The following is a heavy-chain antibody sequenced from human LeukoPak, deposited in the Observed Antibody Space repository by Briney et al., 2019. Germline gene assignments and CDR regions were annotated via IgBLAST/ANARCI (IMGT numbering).Heavy chain of an antibody. Sequence: GGSLRLSCAASGFTFSSYWMTWVRQAPGKGLEWVANIKQDGSENYYVDSVKGRFSISRDNAKNSLCLQMNSLSAEDTAVYYCARCPYDSSGYYSVPSHFDYWGQGTLVTVSS. CDR1: GFTFSSYW. V-gene: IGHV3-7*01. CDR2: IKQDGSEN. D-gene: IGHD3-22*01. J-gene: IGHJ4*02. CDR3: ARCPYDSSGYYSVPSHFDY.